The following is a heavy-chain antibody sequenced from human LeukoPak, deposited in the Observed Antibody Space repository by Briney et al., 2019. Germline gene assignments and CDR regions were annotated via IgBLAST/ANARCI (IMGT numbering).Heavy chain of an antibody. V-gene: IGHV1-2*02. CDR3: AVLDYFGSGSYSY. CDR2: INPNTGGT. Sequence: ASVKVSCKASGYTFTSYDINWVRQATGQGLEWMGWINPNTGGTNYAQKFQGRVTMTRDTSISTAYMELSRLRSADTAVYYCAVLDYFGSGSYSYWGQGTLVTVSS. D-gene: IGHD3-10*01. J-gene: IGHJ4*02. CDR1: GYTFTSYD.